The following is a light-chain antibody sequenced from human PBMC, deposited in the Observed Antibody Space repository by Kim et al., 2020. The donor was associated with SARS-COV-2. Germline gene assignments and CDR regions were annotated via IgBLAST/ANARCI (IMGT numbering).Light chain of an antibody. J-gene: IGLJ2*01. CDR1: SGSIDDNY. V-gene: IGLV6-57*03. CDR3: QSYNRDNVL. Sequence: GKTVTISCTRSSGSIDDNYVQWYQRRPGGVPTAVIYEDDQRPSGVSDRFSGSIDNSSNSASLTISGLRTEDEADYYCQSYNRDNVLFGGGTQLTVL. CDR2: EDD.